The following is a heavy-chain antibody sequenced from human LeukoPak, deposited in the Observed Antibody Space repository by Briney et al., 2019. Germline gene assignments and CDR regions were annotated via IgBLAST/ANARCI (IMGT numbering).Heavy chain of an antibody. J-gene: IGHJ5*02. V-gene: IGHV4-39*07. D-gene: IGHD3-10*01. CDR2: LYYSGST. CDR1: GGSISSSSYY. CDR3: ARAEFTVVRGVIIDH. Sequence: SETLSLTCTVSGGSISSSSYYWGWIRQPPGKGLEWIGSLYYSGSTYYNPSLKSRLTISPDTSKHQFSLRLSSVTAADTAVYYCARAEFTVVRGVIIDHWGQGTLVTVSS.